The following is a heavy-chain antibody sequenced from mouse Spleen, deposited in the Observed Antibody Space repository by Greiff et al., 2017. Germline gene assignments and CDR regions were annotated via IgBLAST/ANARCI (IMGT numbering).Heavy chain of an antibody. CDR1: GYTFTDYE. J-gene: IGHJ3*01. D-gene: IGHD1-1*01. V-gene: IGHV1-15*01. CDR2: IDPETGGT. Sequence: VQLQQSGAELVRPGASVTLSCKASGYTFTDYEMHWVKQTPVHGLEWIGAIDPETGGTAYNQKFKGKAILTADKSSSTAYMELRSLTSEDSAVYYCTRDYYGSGGFAYWGQGTLVTVSA. CDR3: TRDYYGSGGFAY.